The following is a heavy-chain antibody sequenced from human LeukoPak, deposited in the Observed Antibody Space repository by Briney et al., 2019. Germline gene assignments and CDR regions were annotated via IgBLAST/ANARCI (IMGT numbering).Heavy chain of an antibody. J-gene: IGHJ6*03. Sequence: ASVKVSCKASGYTFTSYGISWVRQAPGQGLEWMGWISAYNGNTNYAQKLQGRVTMTTDTSTSTAYMELRSLRSDDTAVYYCVRIGAGYYYYYMDVWGKGTTVTVSS. CDR2: ISAYNGNT. CDR1: GYTFTSYG. CDR3: VRIGAGYYYYYMDV. D-gene: IGHD3-10*01. V-gene: IGHV1-18*01.